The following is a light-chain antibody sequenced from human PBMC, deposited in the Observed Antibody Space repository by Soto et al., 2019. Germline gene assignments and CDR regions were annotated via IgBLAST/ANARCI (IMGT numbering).Light chain of an antibody. CDR3: QQYIHWTPIT. J-gene: IGKJ5*01. CDR2: GAS. CDR1: QSLSNN. Sequence: EIVMTQSPATLSVSPGEGATLSCRASQSLSNNLAWYQQKPGQTPRLLIYGASTRAAGIPARFSGSGSGTEFTLTISILESEDFAVYYCQQYIHWTPITFGQGTRLDIK. V-gene: IGKV3-15*01.